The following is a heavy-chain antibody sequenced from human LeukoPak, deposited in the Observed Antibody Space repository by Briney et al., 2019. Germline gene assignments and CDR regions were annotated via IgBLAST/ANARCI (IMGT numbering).Heavy chain of an antibody. J-gene: IGHJ4*02. D-gene: IGHD1-26*01. V-gene: IGHV4-39*01. Sequence: PSETLSLTCTVSGGSISSSSYYWGWIRQPPGKGLEWIGSIYYSGSTYYNPSLKSRVTISVDTSKKQFSLKLSSVPAADTAVYYCARAMGAIDYWGQGTLVTVSS. CDR1: GGSISSSSYY. CDR2: IYYSGST. CDR3: ARAMGAIDY.